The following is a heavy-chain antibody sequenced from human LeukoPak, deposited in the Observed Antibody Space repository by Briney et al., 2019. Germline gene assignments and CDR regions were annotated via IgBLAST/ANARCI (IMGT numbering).Heavy chain of an antibody. CDR2: IYSSGDT. CDR1: GGSINGYY. Sequence: SETLSLTCTVSGGSINGYYWNWIRQSAGKGLEWIGRIYSSGDTNYNPSLKSRVTMSVDTSKIQFSLKLGSVTAPDTAVYYCSRAGGSTIVRGVGIYYMDVWGKGTTVTVSS. J-gene: IGHJ6*03. CDR3: SRAGGSTIVRGVGIYYMDV. D-gene: IGHD3-10*01. V-gene: IGHV4-4*07.